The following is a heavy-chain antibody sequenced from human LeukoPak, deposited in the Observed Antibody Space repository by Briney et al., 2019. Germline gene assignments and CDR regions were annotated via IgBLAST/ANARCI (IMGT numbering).Heavy chain of an antibody. J-gene: IGHJ6*02. V-gene: IGHV4-34*01. Sequence: SETLSLTCTVYGGSFSGYYWSWIRQPPGKGLEWIGEINHSGSTNYNPSLKSRVTISVDTSKNQFSLKLSSVTAADTAVYYCARVRCSSTSCPPRGYYYYGMDVWGQGTTVTVSS. CDR2: INHSGST. CDR3: ARVRCSSTSCPPRGYYYYGMDV. CDR1: GGSFSGYY. D-gene: IGHD2-2*01.